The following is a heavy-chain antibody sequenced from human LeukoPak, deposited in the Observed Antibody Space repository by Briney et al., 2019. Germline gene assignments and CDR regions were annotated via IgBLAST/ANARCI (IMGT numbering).Heavy chain of an antibody. Sequence: ASVKVSCKASGYTFNSYGICWVRQAPGQGLEWMGWISAYNGNTNYAQKLQGRVTMTTDTSTSTAYMELRSLRSDDTAVYYCARDHATGADDAFDIWGQGTMVTVSS. V-gene: IGHV1-18*01. CDR3: ARDHATGADDAFDI. J-gene: IGHJ3*02. D-gene: IGHD2-15*01. CDR2: ISAYNGNT. CDR1: GYTFNSYG.